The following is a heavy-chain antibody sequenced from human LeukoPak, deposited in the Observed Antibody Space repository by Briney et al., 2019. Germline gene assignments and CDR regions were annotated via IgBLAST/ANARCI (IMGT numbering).Heavy chain of an antibody. CDR1: GFTFSSYS. D-gene: IGHD7-27*01. J-gene: IGHJ3*02. CDR2: ISSSSSYI. Sequence: GGSLRLSCAASGFTFSSYSMNWVRQAPGKGLEWVSSISSSSSYIYYADSVKGRFTISRDNSKNTLYLQMNSLRAEDTAVYYCAKEWPNWGPTDAFDIWGQGTMVTVSS. CDR3: AKEWPNWGPTDAFDI. V-gene: IGHV3-21*04.